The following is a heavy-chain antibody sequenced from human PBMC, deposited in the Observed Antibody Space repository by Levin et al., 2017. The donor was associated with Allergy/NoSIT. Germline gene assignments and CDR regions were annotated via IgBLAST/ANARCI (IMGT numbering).Heavy chain of an antibody. CDR3: AREIAAGWDY. Sequence: SQTLSLTCAISGDSVSSNSAAWNWIRQSPSRGLEWLGRTYYRSKWYYEYALFVKSRITINPDTSKNQFSLQLNSLTPEDTAVYYCAREIAAGWDYWGQGTLVAVSA. CDR2: TYYRSKWYY. J-gene: IGHJ4*02. V-gene: IGHV6-1*01. CDR1: GDSVSSNSAA. D-gene: IGHD6-25*01.